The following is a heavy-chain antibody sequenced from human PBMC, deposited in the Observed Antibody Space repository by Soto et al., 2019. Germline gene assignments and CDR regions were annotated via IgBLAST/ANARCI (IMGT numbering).Heavy chain of an antibody. CDR2: IIPIFGTA. D-gene: IGHD2-2*02. V-gene: IGHV1-69*06. CDR1: GGTFSSYA. CDR3: ARGSIVVVPAAIVESYYYYGMDV. J-gene: IGHJ6*02. Sequence: QVQLVQSGAEVKKPGSSVKVSCKASGGTFSSYAISWVRQAPGQGLEWMGGIIPIFGTANYAQKFQGRVTITADKSTSTAYMELSSLRSEDTAVYYCARGSIVVVPAAIVESYYYYGMDVWGQGTTVTVSS.